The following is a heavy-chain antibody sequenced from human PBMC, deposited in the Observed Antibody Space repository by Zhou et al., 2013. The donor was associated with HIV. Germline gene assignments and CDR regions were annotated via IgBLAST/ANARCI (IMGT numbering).Heavy chain of an antibody. CDR3: ARPPYGGNYVEPWYFDL. Sequence: QVQLVQSGAEVKKPGASVKVSCKASGYTFTGYYMHWVRQAPGQGLEWMGWINPNSGGTNYAQKFQGRVTMTRDTSISTAYMELSRLRSDDTAVYYCARPPYGGNYVEPWYFDLWGRGTLVTVSS. CDR2: INPNSGGT. V-gene: IGHV1-2*02. D-gene: IGHD4-4*01. J-gene: IGHJ2*01. CDR1: GYTFTGYY.